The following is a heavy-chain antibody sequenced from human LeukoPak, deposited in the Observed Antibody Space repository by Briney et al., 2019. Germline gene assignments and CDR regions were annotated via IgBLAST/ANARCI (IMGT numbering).Heavy chain of an antibody. CDR2: MNPNSGNT. D-gene: IGHD6-13*01. J-gene: IGHJ6*03. CDR3: ARGSSNSSSWYVPFAYYYYYMDV. Sequence: ASVKVSCKASGYTFTSYDINWVRQATGQGLEWMGWMNPNSGNTGYAQKFQGRVTMTRNTSISTAYMELSSLRSEDTAVYCCARGSSNSSSWYVPFAYYYYYMDVWGKGTTVTVSS. CDR1: GYTFTSYD. V-gene: IGHV1-8*01.